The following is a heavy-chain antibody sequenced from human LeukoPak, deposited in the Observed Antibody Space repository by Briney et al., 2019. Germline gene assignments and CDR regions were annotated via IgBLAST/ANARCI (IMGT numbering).Heavy chain of an antibody. CDR1: GFTFSSYA. CDR2: ISYDGSNK. V-gene: IGHV3-30*14. CDR3: ARGFYYDFWSGPSGFDP. Sequence: GGSLRLSCAASGFTFSSYAMHWVRQAPGKGLEWVAVISYDGSNKYYADSVKGRFTISRDNSKNTLYLQMNSLRAEDTAVYYCARGFYYDFWSGPSGFDPWGQGTLVTVSS. J-gene: IGHJ5*02. D-gene: IGHD3-3*01.